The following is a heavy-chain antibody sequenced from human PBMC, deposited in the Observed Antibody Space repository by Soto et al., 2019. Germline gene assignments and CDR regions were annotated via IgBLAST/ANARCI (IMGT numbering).Heavy chain of an antibody. CDR3: AKGLRYQDR. CDR2: ISGSGSNT. J-gene: IGHJ5*02. CDR1: GFTFSNYA. Sequence: PGGSLRLSCAASGFTFSNYAVNWVRQAPGKGLEWVSGISGSGSNTYYADSVKGRFTISRDNSKSTLYLQMNSLRAEDTAVYYCAKGLRYQDRWGQGTLVTVSS. V-gene: IGHV3-23*01. D-gene: IGHD3-9*01.